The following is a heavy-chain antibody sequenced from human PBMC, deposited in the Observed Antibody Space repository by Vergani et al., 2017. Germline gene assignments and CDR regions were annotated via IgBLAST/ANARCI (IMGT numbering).Heavy chain of an antibody. CDR3: AKQITLAATGHTNFDY. CDR1: GYSFTSYW. J-gene: IGHJ4*02. CDR2: IYPGDSDT. D-gene: IGHD6-13*01. V-gene: IGHV5-51*01. Sequence: EVQLVQSGAEVKKPGESLKISCKGSGYSFTSYWIGWVRQMPGKGLEWMGIIYPGDSDTRYSPSFQGHVTISADKSVSTAYLQWSSLQASDTAMYYCAKQITLAATGHTNFDYWGQGTLVTVSS.